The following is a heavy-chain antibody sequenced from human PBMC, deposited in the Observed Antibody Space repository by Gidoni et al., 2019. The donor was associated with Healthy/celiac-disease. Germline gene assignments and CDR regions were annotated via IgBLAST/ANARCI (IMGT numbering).Heavy chain of an antibody. J-gene: IGHJ4*02. D-gene: IGHD3-10*01. CDR2: IYSGGST. V-gene: IGHV3-66*01. Sequence: EVQLVESGGGLVQPGGSLRLSCEASGFTVSSNYMGWVRQAPGKGLEWVSVIYSGGSTYYADSVKGRFTISRDNSKNTLYLQMNSLRAEDTAVYYCARDLVGGMVRGDWGQGTLVTVSS. CDR3: ARDLVGGMVRGD. CDR1: GFTVSSNY.